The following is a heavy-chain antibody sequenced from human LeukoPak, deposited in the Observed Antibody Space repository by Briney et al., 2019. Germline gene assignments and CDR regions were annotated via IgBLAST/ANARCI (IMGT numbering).Heavy chain of an antibody. CDR1: GGSFSGYY. D-gene: IGHD6-13*01. Sequence: SETLSLTCAVYGGSFSGYYWSWIRQPPGKGLEWIGEINHSGSTNYIPSLKSRVTISVDTSKNQFSLKLSSVTAADTAVYYCARGPGGASSWYYYGMDVWGQGTTVTVSS. CDR2: INHSGST. V-gene: IGHV4-34*01. J-gene: IGHJ6*02. CDR3: ARGPGGASSWYYYGMDV.